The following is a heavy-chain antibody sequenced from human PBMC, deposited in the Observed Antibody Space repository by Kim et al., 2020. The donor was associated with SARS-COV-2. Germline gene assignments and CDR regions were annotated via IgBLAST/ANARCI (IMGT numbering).Heavy chain of an antibody. CDR2: NN. D-gene: IGHD3-10*01. Sequence: NNNYEDSVRGRFTNSSDNTKNTLYLRMNSLRAEDTAVYYCARNAGSNALDIWGQGTMVTVSS. J-gene: IGHJ3*02. CDR3: ARNAGSNALDI. V-gene: IGHV3-30*14.